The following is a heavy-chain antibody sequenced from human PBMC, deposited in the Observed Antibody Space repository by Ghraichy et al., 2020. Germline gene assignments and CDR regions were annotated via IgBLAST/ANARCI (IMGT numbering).Heavy chain of an antibody. V-gene: IGHV4-59*08. CDR3: ARTLYGDAFDY. CDR2: IYYSGST. D-gene: IGHD4-17*01. J-gene: IGHJ4*02. Sequence: SETLSLTCTVSGGSISSYYWSWIRQPPGKGLEWIGYIYYSGSTNYNPSLKSRVTISVDTSKNQFSLKLSSVTAADTAVYYCARTLYGDAFDYWGQGTLVTVSS. CDR1: GGSISSYY.